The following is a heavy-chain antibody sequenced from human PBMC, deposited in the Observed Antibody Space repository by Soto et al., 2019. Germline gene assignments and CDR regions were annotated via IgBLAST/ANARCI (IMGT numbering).Heavy chain of an antibody. Sequence: EVQLVESGGGLVQPGRSLRLSCAASGSTFDDYAMHWVRQAPGKGLEWVSGISWNSGSIGYADSVKGRFAISRDNAKNSLYLQMNSLRAEDTALYYCAKDKGGGSGSYYDYWGQGTLVTVSS. CDR1: GSTFDDYA. D-gene: IGHD3-10*01. CDR3: AKDKGGGSGSYYDY. J-gene: IGHJ4*02. V-gene: IGHV3-9*01. CDR2: ISWNSGSI.